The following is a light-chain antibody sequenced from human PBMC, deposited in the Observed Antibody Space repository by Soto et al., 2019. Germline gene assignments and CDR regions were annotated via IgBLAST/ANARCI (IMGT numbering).Light chain of an antibody. CDR2: DVN. V-gene: IGLV2-14*03. CDR1: SSDVGGYNY. Sequence: QSVLTQPASVSGSHGQSIAISCTETSSDVGGYNYVSWYQQHPGKAPKLMIYDVNNRPSGVSNRFSGSKSGNTASLTISGLQAEDEADYYCCSYTTSSTYVFGTGTKVTVL. CDR3: CSYTTSSTYV. J-gene: IGLJ1*01.